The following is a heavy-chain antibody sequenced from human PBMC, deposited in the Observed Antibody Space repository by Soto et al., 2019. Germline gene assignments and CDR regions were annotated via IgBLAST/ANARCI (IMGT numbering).Heavy chain of an antibody. CDR3: ATNLGYYDFWSGSRALDAFDI. CDR1: GYTFTGYY. D-gene: IGHD3-3*01. J-gene: IGHJ3*02. Sequence: ASVKVSCKASGYTFTGYYMHWVRQAPGQGLEGMGWINPNSGGTNYAQKFQGWFTMTRDTSISTAYMELSRLRSDDTAVYYCATNLGYYDFWSGSRALDAFDIWGQGTMVTVSS. CDR2: INPNSGGT. V-gene: IGHV1-2*04.